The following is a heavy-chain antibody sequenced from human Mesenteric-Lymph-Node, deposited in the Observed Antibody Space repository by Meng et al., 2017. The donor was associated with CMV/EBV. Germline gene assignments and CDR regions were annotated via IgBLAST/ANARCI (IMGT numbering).Heavy chain of an antibody. CDR1: GSISSGGYY. CDR2: IYYSGST. Sequence: GSISSGGYYWSWIRQHPGKGLEWIGYIYYSGSTYYNPSLKSRVTISVDTSKNQFSLKLSSVTAADTAVYYCARETKLGYYYGSTIDYWGQGTLVTVSS. V-gene: IGHV4-31*02. CDR3: ARETKLGYYYGSTIDY. D-gene: IGHD3-10*01. J-gene: IGHJ4*02.